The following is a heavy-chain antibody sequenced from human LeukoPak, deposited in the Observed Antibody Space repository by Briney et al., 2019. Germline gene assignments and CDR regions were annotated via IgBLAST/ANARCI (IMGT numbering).Heavy chain of an antibody. V-gene: IGHV1-46*01. J-gene: IGHJ3*02. CDR2: VDPRGGST. Sequence: ASVKVSCKASGYTFTTYYMHWVRQAPGQGLEWMGMVDPRGGSTSYAQKFQGRVTMTRDTSTSTVNMELSSLRSEDTAVYYCSYYDRRAFGIWGQGTMVTVSS. D-gene: IGHD3-22*01. CDR3: SYYDRRAFGI. CDR1: GYTFTTYY.